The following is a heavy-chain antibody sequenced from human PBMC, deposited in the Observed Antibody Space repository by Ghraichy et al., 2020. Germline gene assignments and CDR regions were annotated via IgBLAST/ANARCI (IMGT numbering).Heavy chain of an antibody. D-gene: IGHD3-3*01. Sequence: TWVRQAPGHGLEWMGWINANDADTDFTQRTQDRVTLTTDTSTNTGYMELKNLTSDDTAVYYCARESHTFWSGLDVWDPGTTVTVSS. CDR2: INANDADT. CDR3: ARESHTFWSGLDV. V-gene: IGHV1-18*01. J-gene: IGHJ6*02.